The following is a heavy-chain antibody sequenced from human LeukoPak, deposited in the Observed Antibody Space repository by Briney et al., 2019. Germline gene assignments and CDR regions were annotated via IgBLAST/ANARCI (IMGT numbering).Heavy chain of an antibody. D-gene: IGHD2-2*01. CDR2: IYPGDSDT. V-gene: IGHV5-51*01. J-gene: IGHJ4*02. CDR3: AGGGGGGYCSSTSCYYFDY. Sequence: GESLKISCKGSGYNFTTYWIGWVRQMPGKGLEWMGIIYPGDSDTRYSPSFQGQVTISADKSISTAYLQWGSLKASDTAMYYCAGGGGGGYCSSTSCYYFDYWGQGTLVTVSS. CDR1: GYNFTTYW.